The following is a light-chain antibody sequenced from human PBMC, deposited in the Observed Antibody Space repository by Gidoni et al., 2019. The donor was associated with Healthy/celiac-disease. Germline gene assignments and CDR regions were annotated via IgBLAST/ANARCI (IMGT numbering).Light chain of an antibody. V-gene: IGKV4-1*01. Sequence: IAMTQSPDSLALSLGERATINCKSSQSVLYSSNNKNYLAWYHQKPGQPPKLLIYWASTRESGVPDRFSGSGSGTDFTLTISSLQAEDVAVYYCQQYYSTLYTFGQGTKLEIK. J-gene: IGKJ2*01. CDR1: QSVLYSSNNKNY. CDR2: WAS. CDR3: QQYYSTLYT.